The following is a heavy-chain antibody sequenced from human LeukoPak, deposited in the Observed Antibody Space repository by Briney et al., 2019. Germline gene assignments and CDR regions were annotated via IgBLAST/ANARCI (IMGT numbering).Heavy chain of an antibody. CDR1: GYTITGYY. V-gene: IGHV1-2*02. Sequence: ASVKVSCKASGYTITGYYIHWVRQAPGQGLEWMGWINPNSGDTNYAQKFQGRVTMTRDTSINTAFMELSRLRSDDTAAYYCARDRHWNQGNFDYWGQGTLVTVSS. CDR2: INPNSGDT. CDR3: ARDRHWNQGNFDY. J-gene: IGHJ4*02. D-gene: IGHD1-1*01.